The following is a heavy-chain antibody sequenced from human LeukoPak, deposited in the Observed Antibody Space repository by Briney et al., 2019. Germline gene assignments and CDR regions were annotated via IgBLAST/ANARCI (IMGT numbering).Heavy chain of an antibody. J-gene: IGHJ4*02. CDR3: TNYDDSSDLWGY. D-gene: IGHD3-22*01. CDR1: GFTFSDSG. Sequence: GGSLRLSCAASGFTFSDSGMHWVRQAPGKGMEWVGRMRSKTQNYATAYAASVKGRFTISRDDSKNTAFLQMNSLKTEDTAVYYCTNYDDSSDLWGYWGQGTLVTVSS. CDR2: MRSKTQNYAT. V-gene: IGHV3-73*01.